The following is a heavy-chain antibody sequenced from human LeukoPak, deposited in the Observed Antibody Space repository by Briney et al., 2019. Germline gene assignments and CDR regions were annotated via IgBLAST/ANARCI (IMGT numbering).Heavy chain of an antibody. V-gene: IGHV1-2*02. D-gene: IGHD3-22*01. CDR1: GGTFSSYA. J-gene: IGHJ4*02. Sequence: ASVKVSCKASGGTFSSYAISWVRQAPGQGLEWMGWINPNSGGTNYAQKFQGRVTMTRDTSISTAYMELSRLRSDDTAVYYCAREDSSGYYVDYWGQGTLVTVSS. CDR3: AREDSSGYYVDY. CDR2: INPNSGGT.